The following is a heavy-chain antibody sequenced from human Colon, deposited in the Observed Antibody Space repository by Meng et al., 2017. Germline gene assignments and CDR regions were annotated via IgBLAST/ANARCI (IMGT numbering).Heavy chain of an antibody. CDR2: INHSGST. Sequence: VQLQQWGAGLLKPSEPLSLTCAVYGGSFSGYYWSWIRQPPGKGLEWIGEINHSGSTNYNPSLKSRVTISVDTSKNQFSLKLSSVTAADTAVYYCARGRYSGYLPWGQGTLVTVSS. D-gene: IGHD5-12*01. CDR3: ARGRYSGYLP. V-gene: IGHV4-34*01. J-gene: IGHJ5*02. CDR1: GGSFSGYY.